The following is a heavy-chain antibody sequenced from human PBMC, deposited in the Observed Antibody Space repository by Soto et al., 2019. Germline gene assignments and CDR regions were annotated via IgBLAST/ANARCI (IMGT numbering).Heavy chain of an antibody. V-gene: IGHV4-34*01. CDR2: INHSGST. Sequence: QVQLHQWGAGLLKPSETLSLTCAVSGGSFSFYYWSWIRQPPGKELEWIGEINHSGSTNYNSSLNSRVTISVDTSKNQFSLKLSSVTAADTAVYYCATRFYDSSGYYLFYFDSWGQGTLVTVSS. CDR1: GGSFSFYY. J-gene: IGHJ4*02. CDR3: ATRFYDSSGYYLFYFDS. D-gene: IGHD3-22*01.